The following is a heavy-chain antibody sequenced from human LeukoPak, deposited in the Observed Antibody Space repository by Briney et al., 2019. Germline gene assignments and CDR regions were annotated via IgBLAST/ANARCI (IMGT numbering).Heavy chain of an antibody. CDR3: AKDIRYCSSTSCYGGYFDY. CDR1: GFTFSSYG. CDR2: ISYDGSNK. Sequence: QPGRSLRLSCAASGFTFSSYGMHWVRQAPGKGLEWVAVISYDGSNKYYADSLKGRFTISRDNSKNTLYLQMNSLRAEDTAVYYCAKDIRYCSSTSCYGGYFDYWGQGTLVTVSS. V-gene: IGHV3-30*18. J-gene: IGHJ4*02. D-gene: IGHD2-2*01.